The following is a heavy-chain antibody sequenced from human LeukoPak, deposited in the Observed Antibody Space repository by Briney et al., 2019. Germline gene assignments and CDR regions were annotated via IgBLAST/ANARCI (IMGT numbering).Heavy chain of an antibody. CDR3: ARLDFNIITMVRGGPDAFDI. V-gene: IGHV2-70*11. CDR1: GLSPSPSGMG. Sequence: SGPTLVNPTQTLTLTCTFSGLSPSPSGMGVSWIRQPPGKALEWLDRIDWDDDKYYSTSLKTRLTISKDTSKNQVVLTMTNMDPVDTATYYCARLDFNIITMVRGGPDAFDIWGQGTMVTVSS. CDR2: IDWDDDK. D-gene: IGHD3-10*01. J-gene: IGHJ3*02.